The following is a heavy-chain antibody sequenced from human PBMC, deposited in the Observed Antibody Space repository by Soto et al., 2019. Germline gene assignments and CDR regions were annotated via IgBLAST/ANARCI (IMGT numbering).Heavy chain of an antibody. CDR3: AKSPLFGSTYFES. Sequence: QVQLVQSGAEVKRPGASVKVFCKAYGFTFTSYGISWVRQAPGQGLEWMGWISPYSGHTNYTEAFQGRVTMTTDTSTSTAYMEIRNLRSDDTAVYYCAKSPLFGSTYFESWGQGTLVTVSS. V-gene: IGHV1-18*01. CDR2: ISPYSGHT. J-gene: IGHJ4*02. D-gene: IGHD3-10*01. CDR1: GFTFTSYG.